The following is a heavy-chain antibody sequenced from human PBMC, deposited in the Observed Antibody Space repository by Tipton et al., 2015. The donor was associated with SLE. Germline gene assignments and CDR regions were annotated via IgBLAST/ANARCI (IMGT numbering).Heavy chain of an antibody. CDR2: ISWNSGST. Sequence: QLVQSGGGLVQPGRSLRLSCAASGFTFDDYAMHWVRQAPGKGLEWASGISWNSGSTYYADSVKGRFTISRDNSKNSLYLQMNSLRTEDTALYYCAKDGPSEVQGVRGGVGYGMDGWGQGTTVTVSS. J-gene: IGHJ6*02. D-gene: IGHD3-10*01. V-gene: IGHV3-9*01. CDR3: AKDGPSEVQGVRGGVGYGMDG. CDR1: GFTFDDYA.